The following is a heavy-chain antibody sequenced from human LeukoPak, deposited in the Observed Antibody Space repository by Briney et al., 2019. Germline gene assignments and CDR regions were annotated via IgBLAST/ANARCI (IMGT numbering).Heavy chain of an antibody. D-gene: IGHD6-13*01. CDR3: ASLIAAAGTEVDY. CDR1: GGSFSGYY. V-gene: IGHV4-34*01. CDR2: INHSGST. Sequence: PSETLSLTCAVYGGSFSGYYWSWTRQPPGKGLEWIGEINHSGSTNYNPSLKSRVTISVDTSKNQFSLKLSSVTAADTAVYYCASLIAAAGTEVDYWGQGTLVTVSS. J-gene: IGHJ4*02.